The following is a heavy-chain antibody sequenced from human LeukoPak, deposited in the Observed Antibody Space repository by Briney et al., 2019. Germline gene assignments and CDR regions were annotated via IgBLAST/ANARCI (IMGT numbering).Heavy chain of an antibody. CDR3: ARDMTDWWFDP. J-gene: IGHJ5*02. D-gene: IGHD3-9*01. CDR1: GGSISSGGYY. V-gene: IGHV4-31*03. CDR2: IYYSGST. Sequence: SETLSLTCTVSGGSISSGGYYWSWIRQHPGKGLEWIGYIYYSGSTHYNPSLKSRVTISVDTSKNQFSLKLSSVTAADTAVYYCARDMTDWWFDPWGQGTPVTVSS.